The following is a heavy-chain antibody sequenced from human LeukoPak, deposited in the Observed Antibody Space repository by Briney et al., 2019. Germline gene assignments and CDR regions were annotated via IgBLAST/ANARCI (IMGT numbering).Heavy chain of an antibody. CDR3: AKGGKWDVTPFDY. CDR1: GFTFTSYS. Sequence: GGSQRLSCAASGFTFTSYSMNRVRQAPGKGLEWVSTISGGGGSTYYADSVKGRFTISRDNSKNTLYLQVNSLRAEDTAVYYCAKGGKWDVTPFDYWGQGTLVTVSS. CDR2: ISGGGGST. V-gene: IGHV3-23*01. D-gene: IGHD1-26*01. J-gene: IGHJ4*02.